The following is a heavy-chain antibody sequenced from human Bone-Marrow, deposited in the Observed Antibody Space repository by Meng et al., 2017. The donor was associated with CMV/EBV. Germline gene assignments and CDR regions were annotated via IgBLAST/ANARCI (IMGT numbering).Heavy chain of an antibody. J-gene: IGHJ6*02. CDR1: GFTFSSYS. CDR3: ARDFYDILKILGNYYYYGMEV. Sequence: GGSLRLSCAASGFTFSSYSMNWVRQAPGKGLEWVSYISSSSSTIYYADSVKGRFTISRDNAKNSLYLQMNSLRAEDTAVYYCARDFYDILKILGNYYYYGMEVWGQGTTVTVSS. D-gene: IGHD3-9*01. V-gene: IGHV3-48*04. CDR2: ISSSSSTI.